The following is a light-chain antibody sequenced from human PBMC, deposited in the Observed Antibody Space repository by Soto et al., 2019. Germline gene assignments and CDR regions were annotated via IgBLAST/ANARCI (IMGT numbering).Light chain of an antibody. CDR2: SAS. V-gene: IGKV3-11*01. CDR1: QSVRND. J-gene: IGKJ4*01. Sequence: EIVLTQSPATLSLSPGERATLSCRASQSVRNDLVWYHQKPGQAPRVLIYSASNRATGIPARFSGSGSGTDFTLTISRLEPEDFAFYYCQQRTNWPPTFGGGTKVEMK. CDR3: QQRTNWPPT.